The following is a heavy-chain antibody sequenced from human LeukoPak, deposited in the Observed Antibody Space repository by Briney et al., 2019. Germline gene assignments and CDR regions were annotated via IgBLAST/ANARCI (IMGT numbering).Heavy chain of an antibody. J-gene: IGHJ6*02. D-gene: IGHD6-13*01. CDR2: IWYDGSNK. Sequence: GGSLRLSCAASGFTFSSYGMHWVRQAPGKGLEWVAVIWYDGSNKYYADSVKGRFTISRDNSKNTLYLQMNSLRAEDTAVYYCARDQWFGSSWSQYYYYGMDVWGQGTTVTVSS. V-gene: IGHV3-33*01. CDR3: ARDQWFGSSWSQYYYYGMDV. CDR1: GFTFSSYG.